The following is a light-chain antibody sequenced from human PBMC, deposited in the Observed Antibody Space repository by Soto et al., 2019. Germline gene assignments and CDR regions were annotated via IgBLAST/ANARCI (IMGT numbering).Light chain of an antibody. CDR3: QQYGSSGT. CDR2: GAS. Sequence: EVVLTQSPGTLSLSPGDRATLSCRASQSVSKNYLAWYQQQPGQAPRVRIYGASNRATGIPDRLSGSGSGTDFTLTISRLEPEDFAVYYCQQYGSSGTFGQGTKVDIK. V-gene: IGKV3-20*01. J-gene: IGKJ1*01. CDR1: QSVSKNY.